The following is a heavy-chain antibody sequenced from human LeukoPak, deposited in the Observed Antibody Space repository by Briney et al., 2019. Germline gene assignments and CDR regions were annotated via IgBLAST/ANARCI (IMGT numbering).Heavy chain of an antibody. CDR2: IYYSGST. CDR3: ARAFYPGYYSYMAV. CDR1: GGSISPYY. J-gene: IGHJ6*03. Sequence: SETLSLTCTVSGGSISPYYWSWIRQPPGKGLEWVGYIYYSGSTNYNPSLKSRVTISVDTSKNQFSLKLSSVTAADTAVYYCARAFYPGYYSYMAVWGKGTTVTVSS. V-gene: IGHV4-59*01. D-gene: IGHD3-3*02.